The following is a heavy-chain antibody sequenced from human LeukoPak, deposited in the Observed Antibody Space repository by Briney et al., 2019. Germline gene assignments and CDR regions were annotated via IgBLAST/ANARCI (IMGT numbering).Heavy chain of an antibody. V-gene: IGHV3-23*01. CDR3: AKWGDYDVLTGYYVSDY. Sequence: PGRSLRLSCAASGFTFSSYGMHWVRQAPGKGLEWVSAITGSGGNTYYADSVKGRFTISRDNSKNTVFLQMNSLRAEDTAVYYCAKWGDYDVLTGYYVSDYWGQGTLVTVSS. J-gene: IGHJ4*02. CDR2: ITGSGGNT. CDR1: GFTFSSYG. D-gene: IGHD3-9*01.